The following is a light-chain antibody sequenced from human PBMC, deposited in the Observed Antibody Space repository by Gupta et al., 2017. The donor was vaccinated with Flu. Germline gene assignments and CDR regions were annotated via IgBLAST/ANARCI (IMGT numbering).Light chain of an antibody. J-gene: IGLJ3*02. V-gene: IGLV2-8*01. CDR3: SSYAGNTNLWV. CDR1: TSDVGGYNY. Sequence: VTISSTGTTSDVGGYNYVSWYQHHPGKAPKLIIYGVTERPSGVPTRFSGSKSGNTASLTVXGXQADDEXDYFCSSYAGNTNLWVFGGGTKLTVL. CDR2: GVT.